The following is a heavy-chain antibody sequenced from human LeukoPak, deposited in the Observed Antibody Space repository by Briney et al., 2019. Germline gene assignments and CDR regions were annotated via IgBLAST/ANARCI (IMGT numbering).Heavy chain of an antibody. J-gene: IGHJ4*02. V-gene: IGHV3-21*01. D-gene: IGHD2-2*01. Sequence: PGGSLRLSCTASGFPFSSYSMNWVRQAPGKGLEWVSAISGDSRYIYYADSVRGRFTISRDNAENSLYLQMNSLRVEDTAVYYCARAPTVLVGYCSSSSCQADYWGQGTLVTVSS. CDR2: ISGDSRYI. CDR1: GFPFSSYS. CDR3: ARAPTVLVGYCSSSSCQADY.